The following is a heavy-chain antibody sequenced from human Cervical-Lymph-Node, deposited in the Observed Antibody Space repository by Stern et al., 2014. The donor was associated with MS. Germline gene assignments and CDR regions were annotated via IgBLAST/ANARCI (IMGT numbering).Heavy chain of an antibody. CDR1: GFTFTTYG. CDR3: AKDRYCSDGSCSGGFDH. J-gene: IGHJ4*02. D-gene: IGHD2-15*01. CDR2: ISYDGSST. V-gene: IGHV3-30*18. Sequence: VQLVESGGGVVQPGRSLRLSRAASGFTFTTYGMHWVRQAPGKGLEWVAVISYDGSSTYHADSVKGRFTISRDNSMNTLFLQMDSLRTEDTAVYYCAKDRYCSDGSCSGGFDHWGQGTLVTVSS.